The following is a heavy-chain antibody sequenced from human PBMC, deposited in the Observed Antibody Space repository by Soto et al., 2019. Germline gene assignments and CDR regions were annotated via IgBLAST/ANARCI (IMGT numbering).Heavy chain of an antibody. Sequence: QVQLVESGGGVVQPGRSLRLSCAASGFTFSSYGMHWVRQAPGKGLEWVAVISYDGSNKYYADSVKGRFTISRDNSKNALYLQMNSLRAEDTAVYYCAKAGCSGGTCLCTYWGQGTLVTVSS. CDR1: GFTFSSYG. D-gene: IGHD2-15*01. CDR2: ISYDGSNK. V-gene: IGHV3-30*18. J-gene: IGHJ4*02. CDR3: AKAGCSGGTCLCTY.